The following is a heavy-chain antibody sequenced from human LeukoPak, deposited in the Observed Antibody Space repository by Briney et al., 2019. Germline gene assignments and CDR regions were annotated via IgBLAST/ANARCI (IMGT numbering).Heavy chain of an antibody. Sequence: ASVKVSCKASGYTFTSYGISWVRQAPGQGLEWMGWISAYNGNTNYAQKLQGRVTMTTDTSTSTAYMELRSLRSDDTAVYYCAIQPDEGYCTNGVCPSYHWGQRTLVTVSS. J-gene: IGHJ1*01. CDR3: AIQPDEGYCTNGVCPSYH. CDR1: GYTFTSYG. V-gene: IGHV1-18*01. CDR2: ISAYNGNT. D-gene: IGHD2-8*01.